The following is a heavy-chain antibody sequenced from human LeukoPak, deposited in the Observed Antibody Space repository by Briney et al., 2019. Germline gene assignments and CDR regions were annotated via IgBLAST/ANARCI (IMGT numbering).Heavy chain of an antibody. CDR2: ISSSGSTI. V-gene: IGHV3-11*01. CDR3: ARVTLTSANFDY. J-gene: IGHJ4*02. Sequence: KAGGSLRLSCAASGFTFSDYYMSWIRQAPGKGLEWVSYISSSGSTIYYADSVKGRFTISRDNAKNSLYLQMNSLRAEDTAMYYCARVTLTSANFDYWGQGTLVTVSS. CDR1: GFTFSDYY.